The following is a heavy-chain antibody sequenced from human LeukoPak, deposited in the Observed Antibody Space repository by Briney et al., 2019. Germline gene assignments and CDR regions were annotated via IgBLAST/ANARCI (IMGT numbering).Heavy chain of an antibody. D-gene: IGHD6-13*01. J-gene: IGHJ3*02. CDR2: IYYSGST. V-gene: IGHV4-59*01. CDR3: ARGPEGWQQLVLLAFDI. CDR1: GGSISSYY. Sequence: PSETLSLTCTVSGGSISSYYWSWIRQPPGKGLEWIGYIYYSGSTNYNPSLKSRVTISADTSKNQFSLKLSSVTAADTAVYYCARGPEGWQQLVLLAFDIWGQGTMVTVSS.